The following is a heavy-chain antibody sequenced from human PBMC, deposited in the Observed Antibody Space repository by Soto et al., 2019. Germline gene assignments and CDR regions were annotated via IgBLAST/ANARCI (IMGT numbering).Heavy chain of an antibody. V-gene: IGHV1-18*01. CDR3: ARGPQRGWFGEGYYYYGMDV. D-gene: IGHD3-10*01. J-gene: IGHJ6*02. CDR1: GYTFTSYG. CDR2: ISAYNGNT. Sequence: ASVKVSCKASGYTFTSYGISWVRQAPGQGLEWMGWISAYNGNTNYAQKLQGRVTMTTDTSTSTAYTELRSLRSDDTAVYYCARGPQRGWFGEGYYYYGMDVWGQGTTVTVSS.